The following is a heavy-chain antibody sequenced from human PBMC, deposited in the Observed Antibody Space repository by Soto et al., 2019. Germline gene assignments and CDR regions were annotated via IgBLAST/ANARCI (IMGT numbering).Heavy chain of an antibody. J-gene: IGHJ4*02. D-gene: IGHD1-26*01. CDR1: GFTFSSYA. CDR3: AKVPRNSGNSYYFDY. V-gene: IGHV3-23*01. Sequence: EVQLLESGGGLVQPGGSLRLSCAASGFTFSSYAMSWVRQAPGKGLEWVSTITGSGDSTYYADSVKGRFTISRDNSKNTLYLQINSLRAEDTAVYYCAKVPRNSGNSYYFDYWGQGTLVTVSS. CDR2: ITGSGDST.